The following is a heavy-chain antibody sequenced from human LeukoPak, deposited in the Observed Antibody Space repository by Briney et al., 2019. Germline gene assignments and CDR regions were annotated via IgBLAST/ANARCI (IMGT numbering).Heavy chain of an antibody. CDR3: AGTDWVGASYY. CDR1: GFTFSIYA. J-gene: IGHJ4*02. Sequence: GGSLRLSCAASGFTFSIYAMPWVRQAPGKGLERVAVISYDGSNKYYADSVKGRFTISRDNSKNTLYLQMNSLRAEDTAVYYCAGTDWVGASYYWGQGTLVTVSS. V-gene: IGHV3-30-3*01. CDR2: ISYDGSNK. D-gene: IGHD1-26*01.